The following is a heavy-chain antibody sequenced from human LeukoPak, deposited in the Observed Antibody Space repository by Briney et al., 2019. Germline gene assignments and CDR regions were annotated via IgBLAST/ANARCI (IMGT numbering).Heavy chain of an antibody. D-gene: IGHD3-3*01. Sequence: GGSLRLSCAASGFTFSSYGMHWVRQAPGKGLEWVAFIRYDGSNKYYADSVKGRFTISRDNSKNTLYLQMNSLRAEDTAVYYCASLEDYYYYMDVWGKGTTVTVSS. CDR2: IRYDGSNK. CDR1: GFTFSSYG. J-gene: IGHJ6*03. CDR3: ASLEDYYYYMDV. V-gene: IGHV3-30*02.